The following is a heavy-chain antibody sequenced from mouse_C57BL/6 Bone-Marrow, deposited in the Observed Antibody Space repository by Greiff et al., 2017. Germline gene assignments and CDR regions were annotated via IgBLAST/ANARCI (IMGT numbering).Heavy chain of an antibody. CDR2: ISGGGGNT. Sequence: EVHLVESGGGLVKPGGSLKLSCAASGFTFSSYTMSWVRQTPEKRLEWVATISGGGGNTYYPDSVKGRFTISRDNAKNTPYLQMSRVGSEDTALYYCARHDPFDYWGQGTTLTVSS. V-gene: IGHV5-9*01. CDR1: GFTFSSYT. CDR3: ARHDPFDY. J-gene: IGHJ2*01.